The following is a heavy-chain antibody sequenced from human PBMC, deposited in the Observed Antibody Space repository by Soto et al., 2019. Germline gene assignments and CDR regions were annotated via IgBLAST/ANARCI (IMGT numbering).Heavy chain of an antibody. Sequence: QVQLVESGGGVVQPGRSLRLSCAASGFTFSSYGMHWVRQAPGKGLEWVAVISYDGSNKYYADSVKGRFTISRDNSKNTLYLQMNSLRAEDTAVYYCAKDRGSSSGIDFDYWGQGTLVTVSS. CDR1: GFTFSSYG. CDR2: ISYDGSNK. D-gene: IGHD6-6*01. CDR3: AKDRGSSSGIDFDY. V-gene: IGHV3-30*18. J-gene: IGHJ4*02.